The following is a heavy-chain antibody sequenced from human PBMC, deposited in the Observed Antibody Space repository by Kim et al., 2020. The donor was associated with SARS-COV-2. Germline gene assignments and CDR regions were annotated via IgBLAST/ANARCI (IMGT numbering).Heavy chain of an antibody. CDR1: GGTFSSYA. CDR3: ASVPSLGGPAAIRKNYYYYGMDV. V-gene: IGHV1-69*13. D-gene: IGHD2-2*02. J-gene: IGHJ6*02. Sequence: SVKVSCKASGGTFSSYAISWVRQAPGQGLEWMGGIIPIFGTANYAQKFQGRVTITADESTSTAYMELSSLRSEDTAVYYCASVPSLGGPAAIRKNYYYYGMDVWGQGTTVTVSS. CDR2: IIPIFGTA.